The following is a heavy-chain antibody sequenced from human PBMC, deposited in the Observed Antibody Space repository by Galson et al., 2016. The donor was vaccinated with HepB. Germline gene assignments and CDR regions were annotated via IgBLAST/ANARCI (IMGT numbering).Heavy chain of an antibody. V-gene: IGHV3-23*01. Sequence: SLRLSCAASGFTFRNYGMTWVRQAPGKGLEGVSSISRSGDITDYADSVQGRFTISRDNSKNTLPLQMNSLISYGTATYYCLPGRTAPAVWGKGTTVTVSP. J-gene: IGHJ6*04. CDR3: LPGRTAPAV. CDR1: GFTFRNYG. CDR2: ISRSGDIT. D-gene: IGHD2-2*01.